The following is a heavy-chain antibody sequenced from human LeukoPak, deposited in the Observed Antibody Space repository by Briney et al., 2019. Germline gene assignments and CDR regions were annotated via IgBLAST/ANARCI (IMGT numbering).Heavy chain of an antibody. V-gene: IGHV3-33*01. CDR1: GFTFSHYG. Sequence: GGSLRLSCGASGFTFSHYGMHWVRQTPGKGLEWVAFLWYDGSNKYYADSVKGRFTISRDNSKNTLYLQINSLRGEDTAVYYCARYGENKVLDFWGQGTMVTVSS. CDR3: ARYGENKVLDF. D-gene: IGHD4-17*01. J-gene: IGHJ3*01. CDR2: LWYDGSNK.